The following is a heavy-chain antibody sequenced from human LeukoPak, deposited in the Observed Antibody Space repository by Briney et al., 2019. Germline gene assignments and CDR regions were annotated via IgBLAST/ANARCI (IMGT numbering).Heavy chain of an antibody. Sequence: ASVKVSCKASGYHFVNYAITWVRQAPGQGLEWMGWISPFNGQTNYAQNVQGRVTVTIDTSTSTAYMELRSLRSDDTAVYYCARTWDYNPRGRFDDWGQGTRVTASS. CDR1: GYHFVNYA. D-gene: IGHD4/OR15-4a*01. J-gene: IGHJ4*02. CDR2: ISPFNGQT. V-gene: IGHV1-18*01. CDR3: ARTWDYNPRGRFDD.